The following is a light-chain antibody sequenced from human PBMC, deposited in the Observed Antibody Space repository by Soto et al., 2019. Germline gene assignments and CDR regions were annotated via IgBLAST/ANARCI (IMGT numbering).Light chain of an antibody. Sequence: TQSPATLSVSPGERATLSCRASQSVSSYLAWYQQKPGQAPRLLSYGASSRATGIPDRFSGSGSGTEFTLTISRLEPEDFEVYYCQQYGSSPITFGQGTRLEIK. CDR1: QSVSSY. CDR3: QQYGSSPIT. CDR2: GAS. J-gene: IGKJ5*01. V-gene: IGKV3-20*01.